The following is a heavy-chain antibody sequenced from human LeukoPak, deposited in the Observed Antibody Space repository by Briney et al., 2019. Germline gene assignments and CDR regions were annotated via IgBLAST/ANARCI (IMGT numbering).Heavy chain of an antibody. CDR2: IGTSVSDT. Sequence: GSLRLSCAASGFTFSSNALSWVRQAPGKGLEWVSVIGTSVSDTYYADSVKGRFTISRDNSKNTVYLQLNGLRAEDTAVYYCAKRVAAPGRTYYFDYRGQGTLVIVS. D-gene: IGHD6-13*01. CDR3: AKRVAAPGRTYYFDY. CDR1: GFTFSSNA. J-gene: IGHJ4*02. V-gene: IGHV3-23*01.